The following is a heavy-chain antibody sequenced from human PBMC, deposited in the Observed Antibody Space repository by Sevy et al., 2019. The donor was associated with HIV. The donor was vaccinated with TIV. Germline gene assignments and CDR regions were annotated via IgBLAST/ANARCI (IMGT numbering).Heavy chain of an antibody. V-gene: IGHV1-18*01. D-gene: IGHD3-22*01. CDR1: GYTFTSYG. CDR2: ISAYSGNT. CDR3: ARDQYDSSGYYYSYYGMDV. Sequence: ASVMVSCKASGYTFTSYGINWVRQAPGQGLEWMGWISAYSGNTNYAQTLQGRVTMTTDTFTSTAYMELRSLTSDDTAVYYCARDQYDSSGYYYSYYGMDVWGQGTTVTVSS. J-gene: IGHJ6*02.